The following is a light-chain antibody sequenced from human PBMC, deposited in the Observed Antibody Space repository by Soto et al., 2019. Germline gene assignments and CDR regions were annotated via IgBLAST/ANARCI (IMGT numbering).Light chain of an antibody. J-gene: IGLJ2*01. CDR1: NIGNKN. V-gene: IGLV3-9*01. Sequence: SYELTQPLSVSVALGQTARITCGGNNIGNKNVHWYQQKPGQAPVVVIYRDNNRPSGIPERLSGSNSGNTATLTISRAQAGDEADYYCQVWDSSTVVFGGWTKLTVL. CDR2: RDN. CDR3: QVWDSSTVV.